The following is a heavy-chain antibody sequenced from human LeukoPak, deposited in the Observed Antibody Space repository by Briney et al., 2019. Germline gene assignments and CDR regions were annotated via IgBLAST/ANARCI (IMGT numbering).Heavy chain of an antibody. V-gene: IGHV4-30-4*08. D-gene: IGHD7-27*01. Sequence: SETLSLTCTVTGGSISSGDYYWSWIRQPPGKGLEWIGYIYYSGSTYYNPSLKSRVTISVDTSKNQFSLKLSSVTAADTAVYYCARVGRPALGIGGLFDYWGQGTLVTVSS. J-gene: IGHJ4*02. CDR2: IYYSGST. CDR1: GGSISSGDYY. CDR3: ARVGRPALGIGGLFDY.